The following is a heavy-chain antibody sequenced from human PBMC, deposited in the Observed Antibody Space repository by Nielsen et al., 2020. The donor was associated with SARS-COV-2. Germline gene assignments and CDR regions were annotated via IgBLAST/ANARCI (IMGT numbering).Heavy chain of an antibody. V-gene: IGHV4-31*03. CDR1: GGSISSGGYY. J-gene: IGHJ6*02. CDR2: IYYSGST. D-gene: IGHD2-21*02. Sequence: SETLSLTCTVSGGSISSGGYYWSWIRQHPGKGLEWIGYIYYSGSTYYNPSLKSRVTMSVDTSKNQFSLKLSSVTAADTAVYYCAREATYCGGDCYTYGMDVWGQGTTVTVSS. CDR3: AREATYCGGDCYTYGMDV.